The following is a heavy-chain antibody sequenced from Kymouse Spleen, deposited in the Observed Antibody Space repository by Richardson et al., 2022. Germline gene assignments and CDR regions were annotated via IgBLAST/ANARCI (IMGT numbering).Heavy chain of an antibody. D-gene: IGHD1-7*01. CDR2: ISGSGGST. V-gene: IGHV3-23*04. CDR3: AKDEVTGTTNYYYGMDV. CDR1: GFTFSSYA. Sequence: EVQLVESGGGLVQPGGSLRLSCAASGFTFSSYAMSWVRQAPGKGLEWVSAISGSGGSTYYADSVKGRFTISRDNSKNTLYLQMNSLRAEDTAVYYCAKDEVTGTTNYYYGMDVWGQGTTVTVSS. J-gene: IGHJ6*02.